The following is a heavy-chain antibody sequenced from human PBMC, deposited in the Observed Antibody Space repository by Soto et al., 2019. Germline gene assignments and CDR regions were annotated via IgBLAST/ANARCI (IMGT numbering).Heavy chain of an antibody. CDR2: IYYSGST. CDR1: GGSISSSSYY. J-gene: IGHJ5*02. CDR3: ARNRIPGRISGFHGWFDP. Sequence: SETLSLTCTVSGGSISSSSYYWGWIRQPPGKGLEWIGSIYYSGSTYYNPSLKSRVTISVDTSKNQFSLKLSSVTAADTAVYYCARNRIPGRISGFHGWFDPWGQGTLVTVSS. V-gene: IGHV4-39*01.